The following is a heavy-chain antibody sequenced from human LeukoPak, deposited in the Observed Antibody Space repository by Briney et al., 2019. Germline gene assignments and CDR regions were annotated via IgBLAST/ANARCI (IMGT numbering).Heavy chain of an antibody. V-gene: IGHV1-8*01. J-gene: IGHJ4*02. D-gene: IGHD3-22*01. CDR3: ARAYYGPFDY. CDR2: MNPNSGNT. Sequence: WMGWMNPNSGNTGYAQKFQGRVTMTRNTSISTAYMELSSLRSEDTAVYYCARAYYGPFDYWGQGTLVTVSS.